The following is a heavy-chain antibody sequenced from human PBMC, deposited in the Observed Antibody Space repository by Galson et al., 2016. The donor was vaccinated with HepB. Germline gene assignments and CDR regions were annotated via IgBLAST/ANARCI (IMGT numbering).Heavy chain of an antibody. D-gene: IGHD3-3*01. CDR2: ISYDGSNK. CDR1: GFTFSSYG. J-gene: IGHJ4*02. CDR3: ATPYYDFWSGYSPFDY. Sequence: SLRLSCAASGFTFSSYGMHWVRQAPGKGLEWVAVISYDGSNKYYADSVKGRFTISRDNSKNTLYLQMNSLRAEDTAVYYCATPYYDFWSGYSPFDYWGQGTLVTVSS. V-gene: IGHV3-30*03.